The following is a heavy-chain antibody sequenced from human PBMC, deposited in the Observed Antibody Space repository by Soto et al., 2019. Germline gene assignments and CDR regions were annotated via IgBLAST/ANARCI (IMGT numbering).Heavy chain of an antibody. D-gene: IGHD3-22*01. CDR1: GGSISSYY. V-gene: IGHV4-59*01. CDR2: IYYSGST. J-gene: IGHJ5*02. CDR3: AREQYYYDSSGYRNWFDP. Sequence: SETLSLTCTVSGGSISSYYWSWIRQPPGKGLEWIGYIYYSGSTNYNPSLKSRVTISVDTSKNQFSLKLSSVTAADTAVYYCAREQYYYDSSGYRNWFDPWGQGTLVTVSS.